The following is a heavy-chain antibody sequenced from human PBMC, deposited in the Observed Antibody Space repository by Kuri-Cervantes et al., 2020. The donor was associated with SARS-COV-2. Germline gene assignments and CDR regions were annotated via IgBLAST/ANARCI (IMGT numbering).Heavy chain of an antibody. CDR3: ARDHNDFWSGYYPLDY. J-gene: IGHJ4*02. CDR1: GFTFSSYD. V-gene: IGHV3-13*03. CDR2: IGTAGDT. Sequence: GGSLRLSCAACGFTFSSYDMHWVRQATGKGLEWVSAIGTAGDTYYPGSVKGQFTISRENAKNSLYLQMNSLRAGDTAVYYCARDHNDFWSGYYPLDYWGQGTLVTVSS. D-gene: IGHD3-3*01.